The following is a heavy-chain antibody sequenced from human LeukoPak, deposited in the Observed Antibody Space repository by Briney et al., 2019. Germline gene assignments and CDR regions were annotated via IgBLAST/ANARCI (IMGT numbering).Heavy chain of an antibody. CDR1: GFSFSNAW. V-gene: IGHV3-15*01. CDR3: NKVGPFYPFDY. J-gene: IGHJ4*02. Sequence: PGGSLRLSCAASGFSFSNAWMSWVRQAPGKGLEWVGRIKTKTDGGTTDYAAPVKGRFTISRDDSKNTPYLQMDSLKTEDTAVYFCNKVGPFYPFDYWGQGTLVTVSS. CDR2: IKTKTDGGTT. D-gene: IGHD2/OR15-2a*01.